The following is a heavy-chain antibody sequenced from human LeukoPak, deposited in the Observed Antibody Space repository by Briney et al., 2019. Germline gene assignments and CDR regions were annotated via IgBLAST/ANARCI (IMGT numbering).Heavy chain of an antibody. V-gene: IGHV3-30-3*01. CDR2: ISYDGSNK. Sequence: GGSLRLSCTASGITFSNYHMTWVRQAPGKGLEWVAVISYDGSNKYYADSVKGRFTISRDNSKNTLYLQMNSLRAEDTAVYYCAIHSPAYDFWSGPDAFDIWGQGTMVTVSS. D-gene: IGHD3-3*01. J-gene: IGHJ3*02. CDR3: AIHSPAYDFWSGPDAFDI. CDR1: GITFSNYH.